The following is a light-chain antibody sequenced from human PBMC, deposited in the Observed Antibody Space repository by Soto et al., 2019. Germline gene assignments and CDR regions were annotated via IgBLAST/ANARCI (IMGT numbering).Light chain of an antibody. V-gene: IGKV3-20*01. J-gene: IGKJ2*01. CDR2: GAS. CDR3: HQYDNAPQT. Sequence: EIVLTQSPVTLSLSPGERATLSCRASQSVSSFLAWYQQKPGQAPRVLIYGASKRATGIPDRFSGSGSGTDFSLTISRLEPEDFAVYYCHQYDNAPQTYGQGTKVEIK. CDR1: QSVSSF.